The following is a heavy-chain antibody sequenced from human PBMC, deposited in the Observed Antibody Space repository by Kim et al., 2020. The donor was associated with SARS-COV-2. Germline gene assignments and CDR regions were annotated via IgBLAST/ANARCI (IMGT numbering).Heavy chain of an antibody. V-gene: IGHV3-49*04. D-gene: IGHD2-21*02. CDR1: GFTFGDYA. Sequence: GGSLRLSCTASGFTFGDYAMSWVRQAPGKGLEWVGFIRSKAYGGTTEYAASVKGRFTISRDDSKSIAYLQMNSLKTEDTAVYYCTRDSGYGGNSHYYYYYGMDVWGQGTTVTVSS. J-gene: IGHJ6*02. CDR2: IRSKAYGGTT. CDR3: TRDSGYGGNSHYYYYYGMDV.